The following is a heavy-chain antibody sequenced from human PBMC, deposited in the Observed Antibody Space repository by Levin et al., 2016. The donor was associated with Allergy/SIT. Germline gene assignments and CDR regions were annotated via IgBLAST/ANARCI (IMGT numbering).Heavy chain of an antibody. CDR2: IKQDGSEK. CDR1: GFTFSSYW. CDR3: ARGGSGSRPRAFDY. V-gene: IGHV3-7*03. Sequence: GESLKISCAASGFTFSSYWMSWVRQAPGKGLEWVANIKQDGSEKYYVDSVKGRFTISRDNAKNSLYLQMNSLRVEDTAVYYCARGGSGSRPRAFDYWGQGTLVTVSS. D-gene: IGHD1-26*01. J-gene: IGHJ4*02.